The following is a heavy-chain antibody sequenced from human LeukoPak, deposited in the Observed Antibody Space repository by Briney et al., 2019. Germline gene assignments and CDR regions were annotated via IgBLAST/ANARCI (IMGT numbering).Heavy chain of an antibody. J-gene: IGHJ6*03. CDR2: INWNGGST. Sequence: PGGSLRLSCAASGFTFDDYGMSWVRQAPGKGLEWVSGINWNGGSTGYADSVKGRFTISRDNAKNSLYLQMSSLRAEDTALYYCARVQKGYYYGSGSYYNAYYYYYYMDVWGKGTTVTVSS. CDR1: GFTFDDYG. V-gene: IGHV3-20*04. CDR3: ARVQKGYYYGSGSYYNAYYYYYYMDV. D-gene: IGHD3-10*01.